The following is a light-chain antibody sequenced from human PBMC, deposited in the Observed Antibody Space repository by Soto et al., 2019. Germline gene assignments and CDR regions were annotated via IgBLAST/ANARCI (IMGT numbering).Light chain of an antibody. CDR2: EVS. CDR3: CSYAGTSTHTV. J-gene: IGLJ7*01. Sequence: QSALTQPASVSGSPGQSITISCTGTSSDVGGYNLVSWYQQHPGKAPKLMISEVSKRPSGISDRFSGSKSGSTASLTISGIQAEDEADYYCCSYAGTSTHTVFGGGTQLTVL. V-gene: IGLV2-23*02. CDR1: SSDVGGYNL.